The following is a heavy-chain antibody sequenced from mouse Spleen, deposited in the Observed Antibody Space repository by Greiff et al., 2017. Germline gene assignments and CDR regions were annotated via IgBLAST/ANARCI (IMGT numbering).Heavy chain of an antibody. CDR2: IWSGGST. V-gene: IGHV2-2*01. CDR3: ARNYYGSSLHWYFDV. CDR1: GFSLTSYG. J-gene: IGHJ1*01. Sequence: VKLVESGPGLVQPSQSLSITCTVSGFSLTSYGVHWVRQSPGKGLEWLGAIWSGGSTDYNAAFISRLSISKDNSKSQVFFKMNSLQADDTAIYYCARNYYGSSLHWYFDVWGAGTTVTVSS. D-gene: IGHD1-1*01.